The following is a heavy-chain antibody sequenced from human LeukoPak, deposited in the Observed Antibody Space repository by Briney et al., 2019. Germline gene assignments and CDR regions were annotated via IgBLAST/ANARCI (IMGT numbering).Heavy chain of an antibody. Sequence: KPSETLSLTCTVSGGSIVSHYWNWIRQPAGRGLEWIGRFYASGTTNTSPSLKSRVTMSVDTSKNQFSLKLSSVTAADTAVYYCARRDYGGNFDYWGQGTLVTVSS. V-gene: IGHV4-4*07. CDR3: ARRDYGGNFDY. D-gene: IGHD4-23*01. J-gene: IGHJ4*02. CDR1: GGSIVSHY. CDR2: FYASGTT.